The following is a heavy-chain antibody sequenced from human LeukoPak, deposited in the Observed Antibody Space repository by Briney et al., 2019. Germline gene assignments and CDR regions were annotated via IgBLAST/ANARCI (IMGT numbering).Heavy chain of an antibody. CDR1: GFAFSTYS. V-gene: IGHV3-21*01. D-gene: IGHD5-12*01. Sequence: GGSLRLSCAASGFAFSTYSMNWVRQAPGKGLEWVSSVSRSSRFIFYADSAQGRFTISRDDAKDSLFLQMNSLRAEDTAVYYCARASDAFDYFFDSWGQGTLVTVSS. CDR2: VSRSSRFI. CDR3: ARASDAFDYFFDS. J-gene: IGHJ4*02.